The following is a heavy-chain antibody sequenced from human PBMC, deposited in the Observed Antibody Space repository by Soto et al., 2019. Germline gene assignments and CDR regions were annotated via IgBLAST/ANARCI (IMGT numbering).Heavy chain of an antibody. CDR1: GGSISSGGYS. CDR3: ARASTTVTTLDY. D-gene: IGHD4-17*01. Sequence: PSETLSLTWAVSGGSISSGGYSWSWIRQPPGKGLEWIGYIYHSGSTYYNPSLKSRVTISGDRSKNQFSLKLSSVTAADTAVYYCARASTTVTTLDYWGQGTLVTVSS. CDR2: IYHSGST. J-gene: IGHJ4*02. V-gene: IGHV4-30-2*01.